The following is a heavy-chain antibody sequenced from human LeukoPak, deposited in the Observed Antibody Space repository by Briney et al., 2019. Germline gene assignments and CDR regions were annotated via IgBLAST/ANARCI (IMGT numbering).Heavy chain of an antibody. V-gene: IGHV4-34*01. CDR3: ARGLRITMVRGVISAFDI. CDR1: GGSFSGYY. J-gene: IGHJ3*02. Sequence: ASETLSLTCAVYGGSFSGYYWSWIRQPPGKGLEWIGEINHSGSTNYNPSLKSRVTISEDTSKNQFSLKLSSVTAADTAVYYCARGLRITMVRGVISAFDIWGQGTMVTVSS. D-gene: IGHD3-10*01. CDR2: INHSGST.